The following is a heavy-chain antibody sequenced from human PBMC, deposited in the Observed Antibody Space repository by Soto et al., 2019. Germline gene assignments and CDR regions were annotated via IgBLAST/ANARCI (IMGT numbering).Heavy chain of an antibody. CDR1: GFTFSSYW. CDR2: IKQDGSEK. J-gene: IGHJ6*02. Sequence: EVQLVESGGGLVQPGGSLRLSCAASGFTFSSYWMSWVRQAPGKGLEWVANIKQDGSEKYYVDSVKGRFTISRDNAKNSLYLQMNSLRAEDTAVYYCARDCPGARRLRLGWKGDSMDVWGQGTTVTVSS. CDR3: ARDCPGARRLRLGWKGDSMDV. D-gene: IGHD3-3*01. V-gene: IGHV3-7*03.